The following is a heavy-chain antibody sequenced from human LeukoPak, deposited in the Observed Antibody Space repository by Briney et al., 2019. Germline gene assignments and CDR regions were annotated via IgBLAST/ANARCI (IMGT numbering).Heavy chain of an antibody. CDR2: INHSGST. D-gene: IGHD4-23*01. CDR1: GGSFSGYY. CDR3: ARVSYGGKLDY. Sequence: KPSETLSLTCAVYGGSFSGYYWSWIRQPPGKGLEWIGEINHSGSTNYNPSLKSRVTISVDTSKNQFSLKLSSVTAADTAVYYCARVSYGGKLDYWGQGTLVTVSS. J-gene: IGHJ4*02. V-gene: IGHV4-34*01.